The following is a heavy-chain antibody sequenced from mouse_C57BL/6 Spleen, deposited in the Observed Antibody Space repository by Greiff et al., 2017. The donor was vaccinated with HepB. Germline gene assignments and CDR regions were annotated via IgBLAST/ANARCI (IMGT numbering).Heavy chain of an antibody. CDR2: IDPSDSET. J-gene: IGHJ3*01. V-gene: IGHV1-52*01. CDR3: ARDKRRSLAY. Sequence: QVQLQQPGAELVRPGSSVKLSCKASGYTFPSYWMHWVKQRPIQGLEWIGNIDPSDSETHYNQKFKDKATLPVDKSSSTAYMQLSSLTSEDSAVYYCARDKRRSLAYWGQGTLVTVSA. CDR1: GYTFPSYW.